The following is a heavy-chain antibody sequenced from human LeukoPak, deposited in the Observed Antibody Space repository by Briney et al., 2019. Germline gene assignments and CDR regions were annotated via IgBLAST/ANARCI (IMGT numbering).Heavy chain of an antibody. CDR3: ARGLVRGYSYALVSFDY. CDR1: GATFSSYA. CDR2: IIPIFGTA. D-gene: IGHD5-18*01. Sequence: SVKVSCKASGATFSSYAISWVRQAPGQGLEWMGGIIPIFGTANYAQKFQGRVTITADKSTSTAYMELSSLRSEDTAVYYCARGLVRGYSYALVSFDYWGQGTLVTVSS. J-gene: IGHJ4*02. V-gene: IGHV1-69*06.